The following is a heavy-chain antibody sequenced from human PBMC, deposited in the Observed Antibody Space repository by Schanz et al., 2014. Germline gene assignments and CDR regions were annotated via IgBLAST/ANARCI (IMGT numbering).Heavy chain of an antibody. CDR2: ISYDGSHK. D-gene: IGHD6-13*01. CDR3: ARDRQQLVGRIGYYYGMDV. Sequence: VQLVESGGGLVEPGGSLRLSCEASGFTFSTSAMSWVRQAPGKGLEWVAVISYDGSHKDYADSVKGRFTISRDNSKNTLYLQMNSLRAEDTAVYYCARDRQQLVGRIGYYYGMDVWGQGTTVTVSS. J-gene: IGHJ6*02. CDR1: GFTFSTSA. V-gene: IGHV3-30*04.